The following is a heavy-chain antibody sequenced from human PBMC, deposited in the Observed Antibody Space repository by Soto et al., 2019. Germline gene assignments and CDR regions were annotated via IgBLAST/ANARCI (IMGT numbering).Heavy chain of an antibody. D-gene: IGHD5-18*01. CDR1: GFTFSSYA. CDR2: ISGSGGST. CDR3: AKDGGYSYGYSPRYYYGMDV. Sequence: GGSLSLSCAASGFTFSSYAMSWVRQAPGKGLEWVSAISGSGGSTYYADSVKGRFTISRDNSKNTLYLQMNSLRAEDTAVYYCAKDGGYSYGYSPRYYYGMDVWGQGTTVTVSS. J-gene: IGHJ6*02. V-gene: IGHV3-23*01.